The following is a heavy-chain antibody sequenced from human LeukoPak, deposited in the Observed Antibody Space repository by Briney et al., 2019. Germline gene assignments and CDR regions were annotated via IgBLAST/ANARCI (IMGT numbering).Heavy chain of an antibody. CDR2: IRYDGGNK. CDR1: GFTFSSYG. V-gene: IGHV3-30*02. J-gene: IGHJ3*02. D-gene: IGHD6-19*01. CDR3: AKRMRENNGVAGEVAFDI. Sequence: PGGSLRLSCAASGFTFSSYGMHWVRQAPGKGLEWVAFIRYDGGNKYYADSVKGRFTISRDNSKNTLYLQMNSLRAEDTAVYYCAKRMRENNGVAGEVAFDIWGQGTMVTVSS.